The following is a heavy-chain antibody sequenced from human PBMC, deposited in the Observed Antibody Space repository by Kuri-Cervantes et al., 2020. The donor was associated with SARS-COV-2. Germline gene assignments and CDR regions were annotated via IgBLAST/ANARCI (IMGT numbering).Heavy chain of an antibody. Sequence: GSLRLSCAVSGDSFSSSTWWSWIRQPPGKGLEWIAKIYYTGSTYYNPSLKSRVTISVDTSKNQFSLKLTSVTATDTAMYYCVRLPPPFKGVVPAHWGQGTLVTVSS. CDR3: VRLPPPFKGVVPAH. J-gene: IGHJ4*02. V-gene: IGHV4-4*02. CDR2: IYYTGST. CDR1: GDSFSSSTW. D-gene: IGHD2-8*01.